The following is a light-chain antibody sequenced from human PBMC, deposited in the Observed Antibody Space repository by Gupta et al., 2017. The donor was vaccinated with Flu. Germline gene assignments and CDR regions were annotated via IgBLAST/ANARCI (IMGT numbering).Light chain of an antibody. CDR1: SSDVGGYHY. V-gene: IGLV2-14*01. CDR2: EVS. Sequence: QSALTQPASVSGSPGQSITISCTGTSSDVGGYHYLSWYQQHPAKAPKLMIYEVSNRPSGVSNHFSGSKSGNTASLTISGLQAEDEADYYCSSYTSSSSWVFGGGTKLTVL. CDR3: SSYTSSSSWV. J-gene: IGLJ3*02.